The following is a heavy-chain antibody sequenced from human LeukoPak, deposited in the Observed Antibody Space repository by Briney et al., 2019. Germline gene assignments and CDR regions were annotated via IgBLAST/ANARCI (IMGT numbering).Heavy chain of an antibody. CDR1: GYSISSGYY. CDR3: ARDSRNYYDSSGRYYFDY. CDR2: IFRSGTT. D-gene: IGHD3-22*01. V-gene: IGHV4-38-2*02. Sequence: SETLSLTCTVSGYSISSGYYWGWIRQPPGKGLEWIGSIFRSGTTYYNPSLRSRVTISVDTSKNQFSLKLSSVTAADMAVYYCARDSRNYYDSSGRYYFDYWGQGTLVTVSS. J-gene: IGHJ4*02.